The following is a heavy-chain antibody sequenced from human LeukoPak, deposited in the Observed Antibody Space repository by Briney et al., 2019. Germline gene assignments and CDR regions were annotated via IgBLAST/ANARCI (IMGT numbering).Heavy chain of an antibody. D-gene: IGHD3-10*02. Sequence: GGSLRLSCTGSGFTLSSYEMTWIRQAPGKGLEWVSYISSSGSTIYYADSVKGRFTISRDNAKNSLYLQMNSLRAEDTAVYYCAELGITMIGGVWGKGTTVTISS. J-gene: IGHJ6*04. CDR3: AELGITMIGGV. V-gene: IGHV3-48*03. CDR1: GFTLSSYE. CDR2: ISSSGSTI.